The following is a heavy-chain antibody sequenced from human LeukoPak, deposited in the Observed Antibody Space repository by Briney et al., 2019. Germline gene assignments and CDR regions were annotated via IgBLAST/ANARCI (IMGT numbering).Heavy chain of an antibody. CDR1: GYSFTSYW. Sequence: GESLEISCKGSGYSFTSYWIGWVRQMPGKGLEWMGIIYPGDSDTRYSPSFQGQVTISADKSISTAYLQWSSLKASDTAMYYCTEWGASPHDAFDIWGQGTMVTVSS. V-gene: IGHV5-51*01. CDR3: TEWGASPHDAFDI. J-gene: IGHJ3*02. D-gene: IGHD3-3*01. CDR2: IYPGDSDT.